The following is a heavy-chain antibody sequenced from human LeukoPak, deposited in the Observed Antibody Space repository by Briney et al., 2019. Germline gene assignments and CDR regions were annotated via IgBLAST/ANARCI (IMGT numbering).Heavy chain of an antibody. CDR2: IYYSGST. Sequence: SETLSLTCTVSGGSISSYYWSWIRQPPGKGLEWIGYIYYSGSTNYNPSLKSRVTISVDRSKNQFSLKLSSVTAADTAVYYCARVSKYQLLYGWFDPWGQGTLVTVSS. J-gene: IGHJ5*02. V-gene: IGHV4-59*12. CDR3: ARVSKYQLLYGWFDP. D-gene: IGHD2-2*02. CDR1: GGSISSYY.